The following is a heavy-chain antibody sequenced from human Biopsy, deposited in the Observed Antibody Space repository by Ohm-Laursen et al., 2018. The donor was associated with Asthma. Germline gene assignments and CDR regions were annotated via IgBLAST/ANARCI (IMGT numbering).Heavy chain of an antibody. V-gene: IGHV4-61*01. CDR3: ARVPTTLRYFDL. D-gene: IGHD2-15*01. J-gene: IGHJ2*01. Sequence: SDTLSLTCTVSGGSVSSGSYYWSWIRQPPGKGLAWVSYISYSGSTDYNPSLKSRLTISMDTSKNQFSLKLSSVTAADTAVYYCARVPTTLRYFDLWGRGDLVTVSS. CDR2: ISYSGST. CDR1: GGSVSSGSYY.